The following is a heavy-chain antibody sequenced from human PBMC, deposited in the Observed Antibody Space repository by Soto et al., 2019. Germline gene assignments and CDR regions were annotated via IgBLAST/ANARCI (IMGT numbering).Heavy chain of an antibody. V-gene: IGHV3-30-3*01. CDR2: ISYDGSNK. CDR1: GFTFSSYA. D-gene: IGHD5-18*01. Sequence: QVQLVESGGGVVQPGRSLRLSCAASGFTFSSYAMHWVRQAPGKGLEWVAVISYDGSNKYYAASVKGRFTISSDNSKNTLYMQMNSLRAEDTAVYYCARGTAMVTPYFDLWGRGTLVTVSS. J-gene: IGHJ2*01. CDR3: ARGTAMVTPYFDL.